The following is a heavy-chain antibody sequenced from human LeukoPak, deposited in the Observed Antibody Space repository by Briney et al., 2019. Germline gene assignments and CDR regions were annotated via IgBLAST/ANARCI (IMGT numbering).Heavy chain of an antibody. CDR1: GGSISSYY. Sequence: PSETLSLTCTVSGGSISSYYWSWIRQPPGKGLEWIGYIYYSGSTNYNPSLKRRVTISVDSSKNQFSLKLSSVTAADTAVYYCARGYDFWSGYEAFDIWGQGTMVTVSS. V-gene: IGHV4-59*01. D-gene: IGHD3-3*01. CDR3: ARGYDFWSGYEAFDI. CDR2: IYYSGST. J-gene: IGHJ3*02.